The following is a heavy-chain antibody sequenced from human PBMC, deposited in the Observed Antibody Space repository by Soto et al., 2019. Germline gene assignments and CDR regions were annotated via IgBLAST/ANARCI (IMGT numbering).Heavy chain of an antibody. CDR2: RNPNSGNT. Sequence: QVQLVQSGAEVKKPGASVKVSCKASGYLFSTYDINWVRQDPGQGLAWMGWRNPNSGNTGYANKFQGRGTMTRNTSINTAEMELSSLGADDTAVYYCARDHMYNWNDEGWFDPWGQGTLVTVSS. D-gene: IGHD1-20*01. CDR1: GYLFSTYD. V-gene: IGHV1-8*01. CDR3: ARDHMYNWNDEGWFDP. J-gene: IGHJ5*02.